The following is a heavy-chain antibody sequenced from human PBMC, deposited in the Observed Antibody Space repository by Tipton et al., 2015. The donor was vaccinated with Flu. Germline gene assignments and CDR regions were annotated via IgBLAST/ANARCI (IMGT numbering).Heavy chain of an antibody. CDR3: ARGFIRLCDY. Sequence: SLRLSCAASGFTFSSYDMHWVRQTTGKGLEWVSHITPSATTRYYADSVKGRFTISRDNAKNSLYLQMNSLRVEDTAVYYCARGFIRLCDYWGQGTLVTVSS. CDR2: ITPSATTR. V-gene: IGHV3-48*03. D-gene: IGHD3-16*01. J-gene: IGHJ4*02. CDR1: GFTFSSYD.